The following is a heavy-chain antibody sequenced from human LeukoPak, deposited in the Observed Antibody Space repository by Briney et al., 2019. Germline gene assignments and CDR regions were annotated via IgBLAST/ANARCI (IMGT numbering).Heavy chain of an antibody. CDR1: GYTFTGCY. V-gene: IGHV1-2*02. D-gene: IGHD6-13*01. CDR3: ARGIAAAGAYYYYGMDV. Sequence: ASVKVSCKASGYTFTGCYMHWVRQAPGQGLEWMGWINPNSGGTNYAQKFQGRVTMTRDTSISTAYMELSRLRSDDTAVYYCARGIAAAGAYYYYGMDVWGQGTTVTVSS. J-gene: IGHJ6*02. CDR2: INPNSGGT.